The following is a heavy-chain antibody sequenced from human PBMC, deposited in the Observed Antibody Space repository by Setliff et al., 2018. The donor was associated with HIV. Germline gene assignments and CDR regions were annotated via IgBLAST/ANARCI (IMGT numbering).Heavy chain of an antibody. CDR1: GFTFSRYW. CDR3: ARDYIYDSGSYLVHEGAVDI. CDR2: VDQDESKK. D-gene: IGHD3-22*01. J-gene: IGHJ3*02. Sequence: PGGSLRLSCVASGFTFSRYWMSWVRQAPGKGLEWVANVDQDESKKYYVESVEGRFTISRDNARKSLYLQMNSLRAEDTAVYYCARDYIYDSGSYLVHEGAVDIWGQGTMVTVSS. V-gene: IGHV3-7*01.